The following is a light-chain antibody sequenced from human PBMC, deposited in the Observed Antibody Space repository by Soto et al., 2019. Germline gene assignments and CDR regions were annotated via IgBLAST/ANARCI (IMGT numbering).Light chain of an antibody. J-gene: IGKJ1*01. CDR1: QSIGNW. CDR3: QQCNGYSVA. V-gene: IGKV1-5*03. CDR2: EAS. Sequence: DIQMTQSPSTLSASVGDRVIITCRASQSIGNWLAWYQQKPGKAPNLLIYEASNLESGVPSRFSGSGTGTEFTLTISSLQPDDFATYYCQQCNGYSVAFCQGTKVEIK.